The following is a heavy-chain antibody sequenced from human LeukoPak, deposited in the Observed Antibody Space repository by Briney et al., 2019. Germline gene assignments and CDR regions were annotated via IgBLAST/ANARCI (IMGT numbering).Heavy chain of an antibody. D-gene: IGHD6-6*01. CDR2: ISSSSSYI. V-gene: IGHV3-21*01. CDR1: GFTFSSYS. CDR3: ARVWSEYSSSADAFDI. Sequence: PGGSLRLSCAGSGFTFSSYSMKWVRQAPGKGLEWVSFISSSSSYIYYADSVKGRFTISRDNAKNSLYLQMNSLRAEDTAVYYCARVWSEYSSSADAFDIWGQGTMVTVSS. J-gene: IGHJ3*02.